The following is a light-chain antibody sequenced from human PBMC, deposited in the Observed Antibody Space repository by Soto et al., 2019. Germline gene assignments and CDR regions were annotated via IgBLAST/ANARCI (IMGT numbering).Light chain of an antibody. CDR2: ASS. V-gene: IGKV1-6*01. CDR3: LQDYTYPRT. J-gene: IGKJ1*01. CDR1: QGIRND. Sequence: AIQMTQSPSSLSASVGDRVNITCRASQGIRNDLAWYQQRPGAAPKLLIFASSNLQPGVPSRFRGSGSGTDFTLTISSLLPDDFATYYCLQDYTYPRTFGQGTKVEI.